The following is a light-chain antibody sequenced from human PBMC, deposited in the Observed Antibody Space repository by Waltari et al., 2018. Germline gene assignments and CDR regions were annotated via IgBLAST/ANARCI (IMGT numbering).Light chain of an antibody. J-gene: IGKJ4*01. CDR2: DAF. CDR1: QDINNF. V-gene: IGKV1-33*01. CDR3: QQYNTLPVT. Sequence: MQVTQSPSSLSASVGDRVPITCQASQDINNFLNWYQQKPGKAPKVVIYDAFNLATGVPSRFSGGGSGTDFTFTISSLQPEDIATYYCQQYNTLPVTFGGGTKVEIK.